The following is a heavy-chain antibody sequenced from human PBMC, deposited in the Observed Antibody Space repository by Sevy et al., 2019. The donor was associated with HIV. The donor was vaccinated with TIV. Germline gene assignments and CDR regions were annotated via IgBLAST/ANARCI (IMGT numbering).Heavy chain of an antibody. CDR1: GFTFNSYW. J-gene: IGHJ4*02. V-gene: IGHV3-7*01. CDR2: IKQDMSEK. D-gene: IGHD3-22*01. Sequence: GGSLRLSCAASGFTFNSYWMTWVRQAPGKGLEWVANIKQDMSEKYYADSVKGRFTISRDNARNSLYLQMESLRAEDTAVYYCARAQQVTMLVVIGGLDFDFWGQGTLVTVSS. CDR3: ARAQQVTMLVVIGGLDFDF.